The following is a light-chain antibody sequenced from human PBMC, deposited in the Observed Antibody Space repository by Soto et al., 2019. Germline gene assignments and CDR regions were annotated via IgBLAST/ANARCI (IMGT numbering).Light chain of an antibody. CDR2: DAS. CDR3: QQSISSPT. J-gene: IGKJ1*01. Sequence: DIQMTQSPSTLSASVGDRVTITCRASQNIGTSLAWYQQTPGKAPKLLISDASTLESGVPSRFSGSGSGTDFTLTISRLEPDDVAVYCCQQSISSPTFAEGTKVDIK. CDR1: QNIGTS. V-gene: IGKV1-5*01.